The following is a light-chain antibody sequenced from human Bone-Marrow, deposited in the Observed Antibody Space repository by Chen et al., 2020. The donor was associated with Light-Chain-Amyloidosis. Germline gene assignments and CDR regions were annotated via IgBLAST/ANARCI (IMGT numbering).Light chain of an antibody. CDR1: SSDVGGDNH. CDR2: EVT. J-gene: IGLJ1*01. Sequence: QSALTQPASVSGSPGQSINISCTGTSSDVGGDNHVSWYQQHPATAPKLMIYEVTNRPSWVPDRFSGSKSNTTASLTSAGLQAEEDADYFCGSYSITNTLVFGGGTRVTVL. V-gene: IGLV2-14*01. CDR3: GSYSITNTLV.